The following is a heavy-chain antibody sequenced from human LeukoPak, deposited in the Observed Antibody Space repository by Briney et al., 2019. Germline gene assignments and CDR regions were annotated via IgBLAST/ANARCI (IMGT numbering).Heavy chain of an antibody. CDR2: ISGSGGST. V-gene: IGHV3-23*01. CDR1: GFTFSSYA. CDR3: AKCRYCSSTSCYKPFDY. J-gene: IGHJ4*02. D-gene: IGHD2-2*02. Sequence: GGSLRLSCAASGFTFSSYAMSWVRQAPGKGLEWVSAISGSGGSTYYADSVKGRFTISRDNSKNTLYLQMNSLRAEDTAVYYCAKCRYCSSTSCYKPFDYWGQGTLVTVSS.